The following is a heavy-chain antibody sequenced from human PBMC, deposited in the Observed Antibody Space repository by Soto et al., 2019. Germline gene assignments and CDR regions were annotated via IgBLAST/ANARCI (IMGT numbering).Heavy chain of an antibody. CDR2: IYYSGNT. CDR3: ARTPLYYDILTAYYYAFDI. Sequence: QLQLQESGPGLVKPSETLSLTCTVSGGSISSSNYYWGWIRQPPGKGLEWIGSIYYSGNTYYNPSLKSRVTISVDTSKNRFSLKLSSVTAADTAVYYCARTPLYYDILTAYYYAFDIWGQGTMVTVSS. D-gene: IGHD3-9*01. V-gene: IGHV4-39*01. J-gene: IGHJ3*02. CDR1: GGSISSSNYY.